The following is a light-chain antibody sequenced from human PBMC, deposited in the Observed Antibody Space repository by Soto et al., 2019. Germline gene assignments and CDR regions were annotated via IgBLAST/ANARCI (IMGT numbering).Light chain of an antibody. CDR2: DNY. CDR1: SSNIGNNY. V-gene: IGLV1-51*01. Sequence: QSLLTQPPSVSAAPGQKVTISCSGSSSNIGNNYVSWYQQLPGTAPKLLIFDNYKRPSGIPDRFSGSKSGTSATLGITGLLTGDEADYYCGTWDSGLSAMVFGGGTQLTVL. CDR3: GTWDSGLSAMV. J-gene: IGLJ3*02.